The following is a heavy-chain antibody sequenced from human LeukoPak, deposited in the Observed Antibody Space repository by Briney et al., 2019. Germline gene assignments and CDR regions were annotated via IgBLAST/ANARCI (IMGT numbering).Heavy chain of an antibody. CDR2: IKSKDDGGTT. Sequence: GGSLRLSCVASGFSVVNAWMSWVRQAPGQGLEWVGRIKSKDDGGTTGYAAPVEGRFSISRDASENTLYLQMNSLQTDDTAVYYCVTYPGRWGQGTLVTVSS. J-gene: IGHJ4*02. D-gene: IGHD1-26*01. CDR3: VTYPGR. V-gene: IGHV3-15*05. CDR1: GFSVVNAW.